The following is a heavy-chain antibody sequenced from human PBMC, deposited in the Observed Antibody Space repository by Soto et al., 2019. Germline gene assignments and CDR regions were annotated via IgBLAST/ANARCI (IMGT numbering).Heavy chain of an antibody. D-gene: IGHD2-15*01. CDR2: ISAYNGNT. CDR3: ARDVRQSRRSDIVVVVAAGY. V-gene: IGHV1-18*01. Sequence: ASVKVSCKASGYTFTSYGISWVRQAPGQGLEWMGWISAYNGNTNYAQKLQGRVTMTTDTSTSTAYMELRSLRSDDTAVYYCARDVRQSRRSDIVVVVAAGYWGHGTLVTVSS. CDR1: GYTFTSYG. J-gene: IGHJ4*01.